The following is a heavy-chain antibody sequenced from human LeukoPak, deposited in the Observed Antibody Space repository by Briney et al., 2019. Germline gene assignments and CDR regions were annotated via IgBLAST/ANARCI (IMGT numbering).Heavy chain of an antibody. Sequence: GGSLRLSCAASGFTFSSYSMNWVRQAPGKGLEWVSSISSSSSYIYYADSVKGRFTISRDNAKNSLYLQMNSLRAEDTAVYYCAREGSSGWSNYFDYWGQGTLVTGSS. CDR1: GFTFSSYS. CDR2: ISSSSSYI. V-gene: IGHV3-21*01. J-gene: IGHJ4*02. CDR3: AREGSSGWSNYFDY. D-gene: IGHD6-19*01.